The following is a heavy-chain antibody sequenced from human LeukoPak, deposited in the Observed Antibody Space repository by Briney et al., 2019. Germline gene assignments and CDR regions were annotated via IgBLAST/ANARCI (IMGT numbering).Heavy chain of an antibody. CDR2: LKRRSQGGTA. V-gene: IGHV3-15*01. Sequence: PGGSLRPSCAASGFTFNTAYMSWLRQPPGKGLEGVGRLKRRSQGGTADYAAPVKGRFTISRDDSKNTLYLQMNSLKIEDTGVYYCATDRNWFDPWGQGTPVTVSS. J-gene: IGHJ5*02. CDR1: GFTFNTAY. CDR3: ATDRNWFDP.